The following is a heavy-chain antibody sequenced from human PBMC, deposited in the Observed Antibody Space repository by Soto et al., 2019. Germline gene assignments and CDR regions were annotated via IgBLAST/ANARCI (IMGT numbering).Heavy chain of an antibody. CDR1: GFSLTTSGVG. D-gene: IGHD4-17*01. V-gene: IGHV2-5*01. CDR2: IYWNDDK. J-gene: IGHJ3*01. CDR3: AYSLSVTTGTSSPFDF. Sequence: SGPTLVNPTQTLTLTCTFSGFSLTTSGVGVGWIRQPPGKAPEWLALIYWNDDKRYSPSLKSRLTITKDTSKDQVVFTMTNMDPVDTGTDHCAYSLSVTTGTSSPFDFWGQGTMVAVSS.